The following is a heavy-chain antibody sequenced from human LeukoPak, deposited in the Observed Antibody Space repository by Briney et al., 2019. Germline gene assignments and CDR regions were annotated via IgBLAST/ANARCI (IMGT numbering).Heavy chain of an antibody. CDR3: ARDAGAGTTSHRYFYYYYGLDV. D-gene: IGHD1-14*01. J-gene: IGHJ6*02. V-gene: IGHV4-61*01. CDR2: VSDTGST. Sequence: PSETLSLTCTVSGGSVSSGTYYWSWIRQPPGKGLDWIGYVSDTGSTNYQPSLKSRVTISVDTSKNQFSLKLRSVTAADTAVYYCARDAGAGTTSHRYFYYYYGLDVWGQGTTVTVSS. CDR1: GGSVSSGTYY.